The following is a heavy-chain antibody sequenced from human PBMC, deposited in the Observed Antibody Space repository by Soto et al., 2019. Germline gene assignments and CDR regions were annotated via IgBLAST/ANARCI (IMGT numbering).Heavy chain of an antibody. Sequence: SETLSLTCTVSVGSISSSSYYWGWVRQPPGKGLEWIGSIYYSGSTYYNPSLKSRVTISVDTSKNQFSLKLSSVTAADTAVYYCHLFGELLNLFDYWGQGTLVTVSS. V-gene: IGHV4-39*01. CDR2: IYYSGST. J-gene: IGHJ4*02. CDR1: VGSISSSSYY. CDR3: HLFGELLNLFDY. D-gene: IGHD3-10*02.